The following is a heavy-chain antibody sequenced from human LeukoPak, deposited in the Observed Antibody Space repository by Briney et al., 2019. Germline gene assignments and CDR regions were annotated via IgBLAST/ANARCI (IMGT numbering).Heavy chain of an antibody. J-gene: IGHJ5*02. CDR1: GYIFTSYF. V-gene: IGHV1-46*01. D-gene: IGHD5-18*01. CDR3: ARALPHRRLMDTTMEQHWFDP. Sequence: ASVKVSFKASGYIFTSYFMHWVRQAPGQGLEWMGLINPSGGSTRYAQKFQGRVTMTRDMSTSTVYMELSSLRSEDTAVYYCARALPHRRLMDTTMEQHWFDPWGRGTLVTVSS. CDR2: INPSGGST.